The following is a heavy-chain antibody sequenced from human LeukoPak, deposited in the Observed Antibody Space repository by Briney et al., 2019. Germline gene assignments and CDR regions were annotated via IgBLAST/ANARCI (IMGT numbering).Heavy chain of an antibody. CDR3: AKENRDGYFEY. J-gene: IGHJ4*02. Sequence: PGGSLRLSCAASGFTFSSYSMMWVRQAPGKGLEWVSYISSSSTTIHYADSVKGRFTFSRDNAKNSLYLQMNSLRAEDTAVYYCAKENRDGYFEYWGQGTLVTVYS. CDR1: GFTFSSYS. V-gene: IGHV3-48*04. CDR2: ISSSSTTI. D-gene: IGHD5-24*01.